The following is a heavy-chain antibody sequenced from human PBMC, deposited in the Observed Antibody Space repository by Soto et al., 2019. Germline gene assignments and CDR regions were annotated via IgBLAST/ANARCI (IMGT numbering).Heavy chain of an antibody. J-gene: IGHJ5*02. V-gene: IGHV4-34*01. CDR1: GGSFSGYY. CDR3: ARGSPLFLWFGGMTGFDP. CDR2: INHSGST. D-gene: IGHD3-10*01. Sequence: QVQLQQWGAGLLKPSETLSLTCAVYGGSFSGYYWSWIRQPPGKGLEWIGEINHSGSTNYNPSLKSRVTISVDTSKNQFSLKLSSVTAADTAVYYCARGSPLFLWFGGMTGFDPWGQGTLVTVSS.